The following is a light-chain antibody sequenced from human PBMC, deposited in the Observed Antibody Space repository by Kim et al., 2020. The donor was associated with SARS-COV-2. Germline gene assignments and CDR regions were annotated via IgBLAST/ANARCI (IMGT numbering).Light chain of an antibody. CDR3: QRSDTVPWT. CDR1: QSNKSW. J-gene: IGKJ1*01. CDR2: QAS. V-gene: IGKV1-5*03. Sequence: ASGGARVTITCRASQSNKSWLGWYQQKPGKAPNLLIYQASTLESGVPSRFSGSGSGTQFTLTISSMQPDDVATYYCQRSDTVPWTFGQGTKVEIK.